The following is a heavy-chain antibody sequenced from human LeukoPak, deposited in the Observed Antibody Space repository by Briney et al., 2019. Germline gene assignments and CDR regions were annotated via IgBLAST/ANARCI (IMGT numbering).Heavy chain of an antibody. D-gene: IGHD2-2*01. J-gene: IGHJ4*02. CDR2: ISGTGRSR. V-gene: IGHV3-48*03. Sequence: PGGCLRLSCAASGFTFSTYEMNWVRQAPGKGLEWVSYISGTGRSRNYADSVKGRFTISRDNAKKSLYLQMNSLRAEDTAVYYCARWEYCSSTYCSFDYWGQGTLVTVSS. CDR1: GFTFSTYE. CDR3: ARWEYCSSTYCSFDY.